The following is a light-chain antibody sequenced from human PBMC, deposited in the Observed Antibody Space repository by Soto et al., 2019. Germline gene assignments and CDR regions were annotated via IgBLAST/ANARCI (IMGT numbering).Light chain of an antibody. CDR2: HAS. CDR3: QQYTNTNNPWM. J-gene: IGKJ1*01. V-gene: IGKV1-5*01. Sequence: DIQMTQSPSTLSASVGDRVTITCRASQNISNWLAWYQQRPGKAPKLLIFHASSLESGVPSRFSGSGPGTEFTLIISGLQPDDSATYYCQQYTNTNNPWMFGQGTKVDIK. CDR1: QNISNW.